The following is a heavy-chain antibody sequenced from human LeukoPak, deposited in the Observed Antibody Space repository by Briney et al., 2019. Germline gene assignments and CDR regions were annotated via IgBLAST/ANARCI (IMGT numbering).Heavy chain of an antibody. J-gene: IGHJ3*02. CDR3: ARGTYYDFWSARWDAFDI. Sequence: GGSLRLSCAASGFAFSSYAMNWVRQTPGKGLVWVSRINSDGSSTSYADSVKGRFTISRDNAKNTLYLQMNSLRAEDTAVYYCARGTYYDFWSARWDAFDIWGQGTMVTVSS. CDR1: GFAFSSYA. V-gene: IGHV3-74*01. D-gene: IGHD3-3*01. CDR2: INSDGSST.